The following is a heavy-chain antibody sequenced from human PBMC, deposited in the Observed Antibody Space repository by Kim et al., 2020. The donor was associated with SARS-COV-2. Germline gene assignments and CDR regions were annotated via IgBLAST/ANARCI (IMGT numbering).Heavy chain of an antibody. Sequence: GGSLRLSCAASGFTFSSYGMHWVRQAPGKGLEWVAVISYDGSNKYYADSVKGRFTISRDNSKNTLYLQMNSLRAEDTAVYYCASEGIVGAIAFWGQGTLVTVSS. CDR3: ASEGIVGAIAF. CDR2: ISYDGSNK. CDR1: GFTFSSYG. D-gene: IGHD1-26*01. J-gene: IGHJ4*02. V-gene: IGHV3-30*03.